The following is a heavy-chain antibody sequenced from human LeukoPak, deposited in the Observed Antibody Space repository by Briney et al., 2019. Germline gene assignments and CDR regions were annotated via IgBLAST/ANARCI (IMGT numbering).Heavy chain of an antibody. D-gene: IGHD3-10*01. CDR1: GFTFSNYA. CDR3: ARGVGPAYCYGSGRFYYFDY. CDR2: ISDSGGTT. Sequence: PGGSLRLSCAASGFTFSNYAMSWVRQAPGKGLEWVSTISDSGGTTYYADSVKGRFTISRDNSKNTLYLQMNSLRAEGTALYYWARGVGPAYCYGSGRFYYFDYWGQGTLITVSS. J-gene: IGHJ4*02. V-gene: IGHV3-23*01.